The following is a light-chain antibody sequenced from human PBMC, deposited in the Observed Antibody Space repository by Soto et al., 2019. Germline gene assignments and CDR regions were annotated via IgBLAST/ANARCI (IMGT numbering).Light chain of an antibody. J-gene: IGKJ2*01. CDR3: QQYDNWPPKYT. CDR1: QSINSN. Sequence: EIVMTQSPATLSVSPGERATLSCRASQSINSNLAWYQQKPGQAPRLLIYGASTTGTGIPARFSGSGSGTEFTLTISSLQSEDFAVYYCQQYDNWPPKYTFGQGTKLDIK. V-gene: IGKV3-15*01. CDR2: GAS.